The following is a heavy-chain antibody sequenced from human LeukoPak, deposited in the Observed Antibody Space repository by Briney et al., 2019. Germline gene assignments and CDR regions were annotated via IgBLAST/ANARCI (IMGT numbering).Heavy chain of an antibody. J-gene: IGHJ4*02. Sequence: GTSVKVSCKASGFTFTSSAVQWVRQARGQLLEWIGWIVVGSGNTNYAQKFQERVTITRDMSTSTAYMELSSLRSEDTAVYYCAGTNSGSYGGFDSDYWGQGTLVTVSS. CDR1: GFTFTSSA. CDR2: IVVGSGNT. CDR3: AGTNSGSYGGFDSDY. V-gene: IGHV1-58*01. D-gene: IGHD1-26*01.